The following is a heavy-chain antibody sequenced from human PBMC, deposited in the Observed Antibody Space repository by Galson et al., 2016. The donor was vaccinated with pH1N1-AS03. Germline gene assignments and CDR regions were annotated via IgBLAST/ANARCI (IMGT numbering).Heavy chain of an antibody. V-gene: IGHV3-21*01. CDR1: GSTFSLKS. J-gene: IGHJ6*02. D-gene: IGHD1-26*01. CDR2: ISSSGSHI. Sequence: SLRLSCADSGSTFSLKSMNWVRQAPGKGLEWISSISSSGSHIYYADSVKGRFTISRDNAKNSLYLQMNSLRDEDTAVYYCARDLSGEGSPVGYAMAVWGPGTTVTASS. CDR3: ARDLSGEGSPVGYAMAV.